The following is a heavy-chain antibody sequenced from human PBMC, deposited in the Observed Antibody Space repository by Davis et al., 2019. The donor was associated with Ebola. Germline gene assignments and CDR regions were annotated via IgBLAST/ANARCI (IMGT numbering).Heavy chain of an antibody. CDR1: GFTFSSYA. D-gene: IGHD7-27*01. Sequence: GGSLRLSCAASGFTFSSYAMHWVRQAPGKGLEWVSVIYSGGSRYYADSVKGRFTISRDNPKNTLYLQMNSLRAEDTAVYYCARDLGMGRRVDAFDIWGQGTMVTVSS. CDR2: IYSGGSR. CDR3: ARDLGMGRRVDAFDI. V-gene: IGHV3-66*01. J-gene: IGHJ3*02.